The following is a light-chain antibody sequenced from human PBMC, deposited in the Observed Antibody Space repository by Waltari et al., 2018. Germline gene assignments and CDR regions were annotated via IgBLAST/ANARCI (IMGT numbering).Light chain of an antibody. CDR3: ASWDDGLNGWV. CDR1: SSNIGNNP. V-gene: IGLV1-44*01. J-gene: IGLJ3*02. Sequence: QSVLTQAPSASGTPGQRVIISCSGSSSNIGNNPVNWYQQVPGTAPKLLIFYNNERPSGVNDRLSGSKSGTSASLAISGLQSEDEADYYCASWDDGLNGWVFGGGTRLTVL. CDR2: YNN.